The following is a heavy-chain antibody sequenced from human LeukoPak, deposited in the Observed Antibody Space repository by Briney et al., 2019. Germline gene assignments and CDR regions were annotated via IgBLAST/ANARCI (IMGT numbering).Heavy chain of an antibody. Sequence: GGSLRLSCSVSGFTFSTYVMHWLRQAPGKGLEYVSAISSNGDNTYYADSVRGRFTISRDNSKNTLYLQMSSLRADDTAVYYCVGGTGYWGQGTLVTVSS. CDR3: VGGTGY. CDR1: GFTFSTYV. CDR2: ISSNGDNT. J-gene: IGHJ4*02. V-gene: IGHV3-64D*06.